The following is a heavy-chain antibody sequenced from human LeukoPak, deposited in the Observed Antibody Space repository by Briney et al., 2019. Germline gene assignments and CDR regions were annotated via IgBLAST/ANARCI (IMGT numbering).Heavy chain of an antibody. Sequence: PSETLSLTCTVSGGSISSYYWSWLRQPPGNGLEWIGYIYYSGSTNYNPSLKSRVTISVDTSKNQFSLELSSVTAADTAVYYCATSTWGSGSYYYFDYWGQGTLVTVSS. CDR1: GGSISSYY. V-gene: IGHV4-59*01. J-gene: IGHJ4*02. CDR3: ATSTWGSGSYYYFDY. D-gene: IGHD3-10*01. CDR2: IYYSGST.